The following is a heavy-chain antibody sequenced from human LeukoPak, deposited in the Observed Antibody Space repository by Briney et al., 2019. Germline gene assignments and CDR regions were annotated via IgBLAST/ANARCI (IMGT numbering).Heavy chain of an antibody. V-gene: IGHV5-51*01. CDR3: ARSVRIEDYDSSRYIWDDAFDI. D-gene: IGHD3-22*01. CDR2: IYPDDSDT. J-gene: IGHJ3*02. Sequence: GESLKISCKGSGYSFTTYWIGWVRQMPGKGLEWMGIIYPDDSDTKYSPSFQGQVTISADKSISTAYLQWSSLKASDTAMYYCARSVRIEDYDSSRYIWDDAFDIWGQGTMVTVSS. CDR1: GYSFTTYW.